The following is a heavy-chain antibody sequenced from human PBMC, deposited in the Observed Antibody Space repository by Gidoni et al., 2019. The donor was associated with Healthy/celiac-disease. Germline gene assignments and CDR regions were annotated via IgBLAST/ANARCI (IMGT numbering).Heavy chain of an antibody. CDR1: GYTFTGYY. CDR2: SNPNSGGS. Sequence: QVKLVQSGAEVKKPGASVKASCKASGYTFTGYYMHWVRQAPGPGLEWMGWSNPNSGGSNYAQKFQGRVTMTRDTSISTAYMELSRLRSDDTAVYYCARDSNYYDSSGYFDYWGQGTLVTVSS. V-gene: IGHV1-2*02. J-gene: IGHJ4*02. D-gene: IGHD3-22*01. CDR3: ARDSNYYDSSGYFDY.